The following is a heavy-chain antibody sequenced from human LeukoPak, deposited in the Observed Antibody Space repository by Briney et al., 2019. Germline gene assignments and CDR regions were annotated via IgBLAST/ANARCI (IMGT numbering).Heavy chain of an antibody. V-gene: IGHV3-23*01. J-gene: IGHJ4*02. CDR1: GFTFSNAW. CDR2: ISGSGGST. D-gene: IGHD5-18*01. Sequence: PGGSLRLSCAASGFTFSNAWMSWVRQAPGKGLEWVSAISGSGGSTYYADSVKGRFTISRDNSKNTLYLQMNSLRAEDTAVYYCAKDLRYSYGTDYWGQGTLVTVSS. CDR3: AKDLRYSYGTDY.